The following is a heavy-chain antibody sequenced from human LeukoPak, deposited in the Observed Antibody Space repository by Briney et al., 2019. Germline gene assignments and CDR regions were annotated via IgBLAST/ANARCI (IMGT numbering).Heavy chain of an antibody. V-gene: IGHV1-69*01. CDR3: VRVKGDYVPRSWFDP. CDR1: GGTFSSYA. CDR2: IIPIFGTA. Sequence: GSSVKVSCKASGGTFSSYAISWVRQAPGQGLEWMGGIIPIFGTANYAQKFQGRVTITADESTSTAYMELSSLGSEDTAVYYCVRVKGDYVPRSWFDPWGQGTLVTVSS. J-gene: IGHJ5*02. D-gene: IGHD4-17*01.